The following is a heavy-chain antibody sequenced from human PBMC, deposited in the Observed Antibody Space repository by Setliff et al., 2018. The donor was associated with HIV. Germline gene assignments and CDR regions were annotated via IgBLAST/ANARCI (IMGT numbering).Heavy chain of an antibody. Sequence: SETLSLTCTVSGGSIRSHYWSWIRQPPGKGLEWIGNIYYSGSTNYNPSLRSRVIMSMDTSKNQFSLKLSSVTAADTAVYYCARLLNYYGNWFDPWGQGTLVTVSS. J-gene: IGHJ5*02. V-gene: IGHV4-59*08. CDR2: IYYSGST. CDR3: ARLLNYYGNWFDP. D-gene: IGHD3-10*01. CDR1: GGSIRSHY.